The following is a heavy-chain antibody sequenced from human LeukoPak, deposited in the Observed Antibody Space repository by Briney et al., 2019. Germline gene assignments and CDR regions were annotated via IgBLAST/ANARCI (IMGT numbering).Heavy chain of an antibody. CDR2: ISGSGGST. V-gene: IGHV3-23*01. D-gene: IGHD3-16*02. J-gene: IGHJ3*02. Sequence: GGSLRLSCAASGFTFSSYAMSWVRQAPGKGLEWVSAISGSGGSTYYADSVKGRFTISRDNSKNTLYLQMNSLRAEDTAVYYCAKMARMTTFGGVIVSDAFDIWGQGTMVTVSS. CDR3: AKMARMTTFGGVIVSDAFDI. CDR1: GFTFSSYA.